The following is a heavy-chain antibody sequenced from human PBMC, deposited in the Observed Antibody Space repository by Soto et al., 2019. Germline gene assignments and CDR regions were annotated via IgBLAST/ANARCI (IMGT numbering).Heavy chain of an antibody. V-gene: IGHV3-33*01. CDR3: AREGYCSSTGCYQSGTSYYFDC. D-gene: IGHD2-2*01. Sequence: QVQLVESGGGVVQPGRSLRLSCAASGFTFSSYGMHWVRQAPGKGLEWVAVIWYDGSNKYYADSVKGRFTISRDNSKNTLYLQMHSLRAEDTAVYYCAREGYCSSTGCYQSGTSYYFDCWGPGTLVTVSP. J-gene: IGHJ4*02. CDR1: GFTFSSYG. CDR2: IWYDGSNK.